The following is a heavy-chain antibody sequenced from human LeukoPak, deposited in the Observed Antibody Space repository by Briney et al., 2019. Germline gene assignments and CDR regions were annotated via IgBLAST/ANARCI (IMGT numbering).Heavy chain of an antibody. CDR1: GFTFSSYW. D-gene: IGHD3-22*01. J-gene: IGHJ6*03. CDR3: ARASSGSSYYYMDV. V-gene: IGHV3-74*01. CDR2: INSDGSST. Sequence: GSLRLSCAASGFTFSSYWMHWVRQAPGKGLVWVSRINSDGSSTSYADSVKGRFTISRDNAKNTLYLQMNSLRAEDTAVYYCARASSGSSYYYMDVWGKGTTVTVSS.